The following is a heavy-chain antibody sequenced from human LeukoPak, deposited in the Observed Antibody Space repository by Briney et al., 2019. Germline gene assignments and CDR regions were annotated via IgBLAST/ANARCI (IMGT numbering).Heavy chain of an antibody. CDR3: ARDSPPSSSVYWFDP. CDR2: INVNRRTI. V-gene: IGHV3-48*01. CDR1: GFTFNSYN. D-gene: IGHD6-6*01. Sequence: GGSLRLSCAASGFTFNSYNMNWVRQAPGKGLEWISYINVNRRTIYYADSVRGRFTISRDNAKNSLYLQMNSLRVEDTAVYYCARDSPPSSSVYWFDPWGQGTLVTVSS. J-gene: IGHJ5*02.